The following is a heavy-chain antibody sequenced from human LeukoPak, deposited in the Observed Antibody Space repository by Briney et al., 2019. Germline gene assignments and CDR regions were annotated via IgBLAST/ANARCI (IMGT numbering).Heavy chain of an antibody. J-gene: IGHJ1*01. V-gene: IGHV3-7*03. CDR2: IKQDGSEK. CDR1: GFSFSDYW. Sequence: PGGSLRLSCATSGFSFSDYWMNWVRQAPGKGLEWVANIKQDGSEKYYVDSVKGRFTISRDNAKNSLYLQMNSLRVEDTAVYYCTTLGKVNWGQGPWSPSPQ. D-gene: IGHD1-14*01. CDR3: TTLGKVN.